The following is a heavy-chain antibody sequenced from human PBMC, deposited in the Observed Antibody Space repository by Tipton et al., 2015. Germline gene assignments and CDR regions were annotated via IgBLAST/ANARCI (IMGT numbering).Heavy chain of an antibody. CDR1: GVSVSSASYY. V-gene: IGHV3-11*06. CDR3: ARGNNDILTPVGWFDP. J-gene: IGHJ5*02. D-gene: IGHD3-9*01. Sequence: LSLTCTVSGVSVSSASYYWSWIRQPPGKGLEWVSTIADAYINYADAVKGRFTISRDNGKDSLYLQMSSLRADDTAVYYCARGNNDILTPVGWFDPWGQGTLVTVSS. CDR2: IADAYI.